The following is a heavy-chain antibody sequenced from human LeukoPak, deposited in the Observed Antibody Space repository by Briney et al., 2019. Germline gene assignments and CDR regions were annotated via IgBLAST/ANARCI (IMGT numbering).Heavy chain of an antibody. CDR3: ASLGATVTFDY. D-gene: IGHD4-17*01. Sequence: SVKVSCKASGGTFSNYAISWVRQAPGQGLEWMGRIIPILGIANYAQKFQGRVTITADKSTSTAYMELSSLRSEDTAVYYCASLGATVTFDYWGQGTLVTVPS. CDR2: IIPILGIA. V-gene: IGHV1-69*04. J-gene: IGHJ4*02. CDR1: GGTFSNYA.